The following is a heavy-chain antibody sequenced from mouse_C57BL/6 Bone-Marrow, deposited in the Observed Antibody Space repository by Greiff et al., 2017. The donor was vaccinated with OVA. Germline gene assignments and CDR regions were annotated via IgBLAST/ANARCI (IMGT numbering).Heavy chain of an antibody. CDR2: IHPNSGST. J-gene: IGHJ4*01. V-gene: IGHV1-64*01. CDR3: ARGGSSLYYYAMDY. Sequence: QVQLQQPGAELVKPGASVKLSCKASGYTFTSYWMHWVKQRPGQGLEWIGMIHPNSGSTNYNEKFKSKATLTVDKSSSTAYMQLSSLTSEDSAVYYCARGGSSLYYYAMDYWGQGTSVTVSS. CDR1: GYTFTSYW. D-gene: IGHD1-1*01.